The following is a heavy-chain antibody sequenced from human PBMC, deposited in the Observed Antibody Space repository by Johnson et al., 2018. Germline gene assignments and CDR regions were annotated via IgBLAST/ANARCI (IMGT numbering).Heavy chain of an antibody. V-gene: IGHV3-7*01. Sequence: VQLVESGGGLVQPGGSLRLSCAASGFTFSSYWMSWVRQAPGKGLEWVANIKQDGSEKYYVDSVKGRFTISRENAKNSLYLQMNSLRAGDTAVYYCARGATYYDSSGYLGFQHWGQGTLVTVS. J-gene: IGHJ1*01. D-gene: IGHD3-22*01. CDR1: GFTFSSYW. CDR2: IKQDGSEK. CDR3: ARGATYYDSSGYLGFQH.